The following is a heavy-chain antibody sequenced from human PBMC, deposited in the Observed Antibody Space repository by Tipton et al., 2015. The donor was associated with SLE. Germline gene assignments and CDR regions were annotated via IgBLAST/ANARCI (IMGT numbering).Heavy chain of an antibody. D-gene: IGHD3-22*01. CDR3: ASSYDSSGYYDGGGY. Sequence: TLSLTCTVSGGSISSYYWSWIRQPAGGGLEWIGRIYTNEKTNYNPSLKSRVTMSVDTSKNQFSLKLSSVTAADSAVYYCASSYDSSGYYDGGGYWGQGTLVTVSS. CDR1: GGSISSYY. CDR2: IYTNEKT. V-gene: IGHV4-4*07. J-gene: IGHJ4*02.